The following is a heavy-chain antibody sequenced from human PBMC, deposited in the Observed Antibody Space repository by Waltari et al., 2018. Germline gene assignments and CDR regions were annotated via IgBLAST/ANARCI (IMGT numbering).Heavy chain of an antibody. CDR2: IFYSGSN. CDR3: ARHFGSGSYPAALDV. V-gene: IGHV4-39*01. CDR1: GGSISSSSHH. Sequence: QLQLQESGPGLVKPSETLSLICTVSGGSISSSSHHWGWIRQPPGKGREWIGSIFYSGSNYDNPSLKSRVTMSVDTSKNQFSLKLASVTAADTAVYYCARHFGSGSYPAALDVWGQGTTVTVSS. D-gene: IGHD3-10*01. J-gene: IGHJ6*02.